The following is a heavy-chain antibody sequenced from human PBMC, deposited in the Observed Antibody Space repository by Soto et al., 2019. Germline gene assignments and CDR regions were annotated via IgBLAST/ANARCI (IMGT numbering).Heavy chain of an antibody. D-gene: IGHD2-15*01. Sequence: PVGSLRLSCAASGFTFNNYGMHWVRQAPGKGLEWVAVISRDGSSKYYADSVTGRLTISRDNSKNTLYLQMNSLRTDDTAVYYCARVPSSSGRAHFDYWGQGTLVTVSS. CDR2: ISRDGSSK. CDR1: GFTFNNYG. CDR3: ARVPSSSGRAHFDY. V-gene: IGHV3-30*03. J-gene: IGHJ4*02.